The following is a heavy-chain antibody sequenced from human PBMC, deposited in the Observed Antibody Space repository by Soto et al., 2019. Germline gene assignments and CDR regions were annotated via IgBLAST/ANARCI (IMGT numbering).Heavy chain of an antibody. Sequence: EVQLLESGGDLIQPGGSLRLSCVASGLTFGSRAMTWVRQAPGEGLQWVSTITDTGGDAKYADSVRGRFVISRDNSKKTLYLQMTSLTAEDSAMYYCARGSTDSYPGSRIFDFWGRGTLVTVSS. J-gene: IGHJ4*02. CDR1: GLTFGSRA. D-gene: IGHD3-10*01. CDR3: ARGSTDSYPGSRIFDF. V-gene: IGHV3-23*01. CDR2: ITDTGGDA.